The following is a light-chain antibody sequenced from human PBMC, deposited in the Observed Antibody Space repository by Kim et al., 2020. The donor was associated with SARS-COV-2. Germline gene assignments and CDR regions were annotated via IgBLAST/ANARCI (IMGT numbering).Light chain of an antibody. V-gene: IGKV6-21*01. Sequence: EIVLTQSPEFQSVTPKEKVTITCRASQSIGSALHWYQQKSDQSPKLLIKYASQSFSGVPSRFSGSGSGTDFTLTINGLGAEDAATYYCHQSSTVPQTFGQGTKVDIK. CDR2: YAS. CDR1: QSIGSA. J-gene: IGKJ1*01. CDR3: HQSSTVPQT.